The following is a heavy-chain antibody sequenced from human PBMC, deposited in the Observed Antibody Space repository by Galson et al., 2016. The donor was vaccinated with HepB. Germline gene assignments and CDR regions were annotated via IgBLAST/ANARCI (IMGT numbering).Heavy chain of an antibody. CDR1: GYTFTGYY. CDR2: IYPNSGGT. Sequence: SVKVSCKASGYTFTGYYMHWVRQVPGQGPEWMGWIYPNSGGTKYAQKFEDRVTMTRDTSISTVYMELKRLTYDDTAVYYCARVYSITSFAYDAVNVWGHGTQVIVSS. V-gene: IGHV1-2*02. D-gene: IGHD6-13*01. J-gene: IGHJ3*01. CDR3: ARVYSITSFAYDAVNV.